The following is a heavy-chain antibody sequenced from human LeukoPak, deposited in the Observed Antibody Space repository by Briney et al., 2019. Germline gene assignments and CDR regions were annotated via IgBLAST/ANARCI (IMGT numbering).Heavy chain of an antibody. CDR3: ARQGRGSLYYYYYMDV. J-gene: IGHJ6*03. CDR2: ISSSGSTI. Sequence: GASLRLSCAASGFTFSDYYMSWIRQAPGKGLEWVSYISSSGSTIYYADSVKGRFTISRDNAKNSLYLQMNSLRAEDTAVYYCARQGRGSLYYYYYMDVWGKGTTVTVSS. CDR1: GFTFSDYY. V-gene: IGHV3-11*01. D-gene: IGHD1-26*01.